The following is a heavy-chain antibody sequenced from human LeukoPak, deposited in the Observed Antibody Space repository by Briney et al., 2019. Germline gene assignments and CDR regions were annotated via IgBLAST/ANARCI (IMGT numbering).Heavy chain of an antibody. Sequence: SETLSLTCAVYGGSFSGYYWSWIRQPPGKGLDWIGYIYYSGSTDYNPSLNTRVTISVDTSKNQFSLNLSSVTAADTAVYYCARGVGSYYYGLDVWGQGTTVTVSS. V-gene: IGHV4-59*01. J-gene: IGHJ6*02. CDR2: IYYSGST. CDR3: ARGVGSYYYGLDV. D-gene: IGHD3-10*01. CDR1: GGSFSGYY.